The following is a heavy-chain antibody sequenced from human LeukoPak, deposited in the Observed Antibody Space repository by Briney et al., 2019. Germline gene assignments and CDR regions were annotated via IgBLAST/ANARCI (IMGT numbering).Heavy chain of an antibody. CDR3: ARDGAVQPQGSSAAFDI. CDR2: IYYSGST. V-gene: IGHV4-59*01. J-gene: IGHJ3*02. D-gene: IGHD1-1*01. Sequence: PSETLSLTCTVSGGSISSYYWSWIRQPPGKGLEWIGYIYYSGSTNYNPSLKSRVTISVDTSKNQFSLKLSSVTAADTAVYYCARDGAVQPQGSSAAFDIWGQGTMVTVSS. CDR1: GGSISSYY.